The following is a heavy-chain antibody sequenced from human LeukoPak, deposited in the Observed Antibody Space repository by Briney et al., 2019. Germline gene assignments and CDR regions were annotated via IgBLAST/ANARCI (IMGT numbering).Heavy chain of an antibody. CDR2: TYYRSKWYN. Sequence: SQTLSLTCAISGDSVSSNSAAWSWIRQSPSRGLEWLGRTYYRSKWYNDYAVSVKSRITINPDTSKNQFSLQLNSVTPEDTAVYYCARAEPLAEITMVRGVIITGSNWFDPWGQGTLVTVSS. J-gene: IGHJ5*02. CDR3: ARAEPLAEITMVRGVIITGSNWFDP. D-gene: IGHD3-10*01. CDR1: GDSVSSNSAA. V-gene: IGHV6-1*01.